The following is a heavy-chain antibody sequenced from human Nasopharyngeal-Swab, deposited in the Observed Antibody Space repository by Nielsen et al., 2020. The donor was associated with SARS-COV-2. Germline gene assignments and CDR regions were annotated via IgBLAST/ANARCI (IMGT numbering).Heavy chain of an antibody. D-gene: IGHD2-15*01. J-gene: IGHJ5*02. CDR2: INPNSGGT. CDR3: ARDREVVVVAATNNWFDP. V-gene: IGHV1-2*06. Sequence: ASVKVSCKASGYTFTGYYMHWVRQAPGQGLEWMGRINPNSGGTNYAQKFQGRVTMTRDTSISTAYMELSSLRSEDTAVYYCARDREVVVVAATNNWFDPWGQGTLVTVSS. CDR1: GYTFTGYY.